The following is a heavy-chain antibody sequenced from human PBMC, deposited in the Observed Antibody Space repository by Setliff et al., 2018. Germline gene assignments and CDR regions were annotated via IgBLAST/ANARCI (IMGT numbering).Heavy chain of an antibody. Sequence: GGSLRLSCAASGFTFDDYAMTWVRQAPGKGLEWVSGINWNGGSTGYVDSVKGRFTISRDNAKNSLYLLMNSLRAEDTALYYCVRDKGSNYGDNWFDFWGQGTLVTVSS. J-gene: IGHJ5*01. CDR3: VRDKGSNYGDNWFDF. CDR2: INWNGGST. CDR1: GFTFDDYA. D-gene: IGHD4-17*01. V-gene: IGHV3-20*04.